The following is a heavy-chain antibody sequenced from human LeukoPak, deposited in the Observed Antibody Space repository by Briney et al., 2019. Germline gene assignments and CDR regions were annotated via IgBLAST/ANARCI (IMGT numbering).Heavy chain of an antibody. J-gene: IGHJ4*02. CDR2: ISSSGSTI. CDR3: ASNSLELAYYFDY. V-gene: IGHV3-48*03. Sequence: PGGSLRLSCAASGFTFSSYGMNWVRQAPGKGLEWVSYISSSGSTIYYADSVKGRFTISRDNAKNSLYLQMNSLRAEDTAVYYCASNSLELAYYFDYWGQGTLVTVSS. D-gene: IGHD6-13*01. CDR1: GFTFSSYG.